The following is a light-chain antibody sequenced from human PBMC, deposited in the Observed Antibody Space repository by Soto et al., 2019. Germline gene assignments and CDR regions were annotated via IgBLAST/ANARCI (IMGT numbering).Light chain of an antibody. V-gene: IGKV1-5*03. CDR2: KAS. Sequence: DIQMTQFPSTLSASIGDRVTSTCRASQTISSSLAWDQQKPGKAPKLLIYKASKLETGVPSRFSGSGSGTDFALTISTLQPNDFPKYYGQQYIRYSPYTFGQGTRLEIK. J-gene: IGKJ2*01. CDR1: QTISSS. CDR3: QQYIRYSPYT.